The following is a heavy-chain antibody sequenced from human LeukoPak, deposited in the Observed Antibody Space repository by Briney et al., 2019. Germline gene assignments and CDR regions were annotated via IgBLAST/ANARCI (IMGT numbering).Heavy chain of an antibody. D-gene: IGHD1-26*01. V-gene: IGHV3-48*03. Sequence: GGPLRLSCAASGFTFSAYEMNWVRQAPGKGLEWVSYITADGTNKYDADSVKGRFTISRDNAKNSLYLQMNSLRVDDTAIYYCAREVEWELPDYWGHGTLVTVSS. J-gene: IGHJ4*01. CDR2: ITADGTNK. CDR3: AREVEWELPDY. CDR1: GFTFSAYE.